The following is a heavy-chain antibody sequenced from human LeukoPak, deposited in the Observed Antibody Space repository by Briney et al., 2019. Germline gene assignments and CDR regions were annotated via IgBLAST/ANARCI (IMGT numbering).Heavy chain of an antibody. Sequence: PSETLSLTCTVSGYSISSGYYWGWIRQPPGKGLEWIGSIYHSGSTYYNPSLKSRVTISVDTSKNQFSLKLSSVTAADTAVYYCARHYYDSSGYPPTHHAFDIWGQGTMVTVSS. J-gene: IGHJ3*02. V-gene: IGHV4-38-2*02. CDR3: ARHYYDSSGYPPTHHAFDI. CDR2: IYHSGST. CDR1: GYSISSGYY. D-gene: IGHD3-22*01.